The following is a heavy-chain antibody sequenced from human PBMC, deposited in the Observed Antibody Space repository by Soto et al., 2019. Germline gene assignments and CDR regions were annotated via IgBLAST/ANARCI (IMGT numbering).Heavy chain of an antibody. CDR2: ISGTASHT. CDR3: AKRLSQTTPTPPFLWYFDL. V-gene: IGHV3-23*01. D-gene: IGHD3-16*01. J-gene: IGHJ2*01. Sequence: EVQLLESGGDLVQPGGSLRLSCAASGFTFSSYAMSWVRQAPGRGLEWVSIISGTASHTFYTDYVKGRFTISRDNSKNTPSLPMNSLRSEDTAIYFCAKRLSQTTPTPPFLWYFDLWGSGTLVTVSS. CDR1: GFTFSSYA.